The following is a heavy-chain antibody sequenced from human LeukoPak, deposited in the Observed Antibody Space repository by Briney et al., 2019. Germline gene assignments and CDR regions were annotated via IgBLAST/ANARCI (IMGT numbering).Heavy chain of an antibody. V-gene: IGHV4-59*12. CDR2: IYYSGST. Sequence: SETLSLTCTVSDDSITMYYWTWIRQPPGKGLEWIGYIYYSGSTYYNPSLKSRVTISVDTSKNQFSLKLSSVTAADTAVYYCARRGSSGYYSYWGQGTLVTVSS. CDR3: ARRGSSGYYSY. J-gene: IGHJ4*02. CDR1: DDSITMYY. D-gene: IGHD3-22*01.